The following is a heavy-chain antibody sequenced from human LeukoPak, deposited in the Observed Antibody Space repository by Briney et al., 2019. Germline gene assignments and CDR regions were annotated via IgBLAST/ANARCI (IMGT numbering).Heavy chain of an antibody. CDR3: ARLGAYKPPRLTYSYHPLDV. Sequence: SETLSLTCTISGGSISSSYWSWIRQPPGKGLEYLGYIHYSGSTDYNPSLKSRTIISIDTSKNQFSLKLTSVTAADTAVYYCARLGAYKPPRLTYSYHPLDVWGQGTTVTVSS. J-gene: IGHJ6*02. D-gene: IGHD3-16*01. V-gene: IGHV4-59*08. CDR2: IHYSGST. CDR1: GGSISSSY.